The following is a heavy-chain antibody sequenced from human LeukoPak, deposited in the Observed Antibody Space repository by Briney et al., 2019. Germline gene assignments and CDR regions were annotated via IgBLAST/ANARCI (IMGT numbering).Heavy chain of an antibody. CDR2: IYYSGST. CDR1: GGSISSYY. Sequence: SETLSLTCTVSGGSISSYYWSWIRQPPGKGLEWIGYIYYSGSTNYNPSLKSRVTISVDTSKNQFSLKLSSVTAADTAVYYCARDQVDSSGGFDPWGQGTLVTVSS. D-gene: IGHD6-19*01. CDR3: ARDQVDSSGGFDP. J-gene: IGHJ5*02. V-gene: IGHV4-59*12.